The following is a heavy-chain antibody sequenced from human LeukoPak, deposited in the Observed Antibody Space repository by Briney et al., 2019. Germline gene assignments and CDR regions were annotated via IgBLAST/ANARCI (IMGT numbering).Heavy chain of an antibody. Sequence: PGGPLRLSCAASGFTFSSYWMNWARQAPGKGLEWVSHITASGTAMFYADSVKGRFTIPRDNAKNSLYLQMNSLRDEDTAVYYCASSGSYRFDYWGQGTLVTVSS. CDR3: ASSGSYRFDY. D-gene: IGHD1-26*01. CDR1: GFTFSSYW. CDR2: ITASGTAM. V-gene: IGHV3-48*02. J-gene: IGHJ4*02.